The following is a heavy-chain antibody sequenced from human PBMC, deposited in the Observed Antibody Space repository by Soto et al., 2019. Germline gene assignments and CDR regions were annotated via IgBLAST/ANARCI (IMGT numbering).Heavy chain of an antibody. CDR2: IYWDDDK. J-gene: IGHJ4*02. CDR3: AHLYDSSGYCAY. D-gene: IGHD3-22*01. V-gene: IGHV2-5*02. Sequence: QITLKESGPTLVKPTQTLTLTCTFSGFSLSTSGVGVGWIRQPPGKALEWLALIYWDDDKRYSPSLKSRLTXXKXXYKSQVVLTMTNMDPVDTATYYCAHLYDSSGYCAYWGQGTLVTVSS. CDR1: GFSLSTSGVG.